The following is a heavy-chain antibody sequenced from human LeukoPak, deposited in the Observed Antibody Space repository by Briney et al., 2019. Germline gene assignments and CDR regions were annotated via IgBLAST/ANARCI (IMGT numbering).Heavy chain of an antibody. Sequence: MSGGSLRLSCAASGITFNKYWMTWVRRAPGKGLEWVGRIRSKSDGGTTDYAAPVKSRFTISRDDSENTVCLEMNSLKAEDTAVYYCATDRLPPGYGRYYGYDVWGRGTTVTVSS. V-gene: IGHV3-15*01. CDR1: GITFNKYW. J-gene: IGHJ6*02. CDR2: IRSKSDGGTT. D-gene: IGHD5-12*01. CDR3: ATDRLPPGYGRYYGYDV.